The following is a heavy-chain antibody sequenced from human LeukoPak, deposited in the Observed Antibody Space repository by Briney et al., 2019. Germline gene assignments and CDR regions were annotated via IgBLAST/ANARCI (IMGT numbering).Heavy chain of an antibody. Sequence: GASVKVSCKAPGYTFTGYYMHWVRQAPGQGLEWMGWINPNSGGTNYAQKFQGRVTMTRDTSISTAYMELSRLRSDDTAVYYCAREEDVGYCSGGSCYSVPQDYWGQGTLVTVSS. D-gene: IGHD2-15*01. CDR2: INPNSGGT. J-gene: IGHJ4*02. V-gene: IGHV1-2*02. CDR1: GYTFTGYY. CDR3: AREEDVGYCSGGSCYSVPQDY.